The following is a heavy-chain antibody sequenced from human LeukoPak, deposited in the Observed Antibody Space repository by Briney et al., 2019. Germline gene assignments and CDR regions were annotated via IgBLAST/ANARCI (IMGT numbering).Heavy chain of an antibody. CDR3: RGTYYYGSGIDGDYFDY. CDR1: GFNFGTFA. V-gene: IGHV3-33*01. D-gene: IGHD3-10*01. J-gene: IGHJ4*02. CDR2: IWYDGSNK. Sequence: GGSLRLSCEASGFNFGTFAMHWVRQAPGEGLEWLAIIWYDGSNKHFSDSVKGRFTISRDNSKSSLYLQMNSLRAEDTAVYYCRGTYYYGSGIDGDYFDYWGQGTLVTVSS.